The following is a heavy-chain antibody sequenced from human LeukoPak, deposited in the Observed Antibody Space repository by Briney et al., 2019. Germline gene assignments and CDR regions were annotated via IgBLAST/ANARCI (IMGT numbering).Heavy chain of an antibody. J-gene: IGHJ4*02. CDR3: ARSRGDGDYVGDY. V-gene: IGHV1-69*13. CDR2: IIPIFGTA. Sequence: EASVKVSCKASGGTFISYAISWVRQAPGQGLEWMGGIIPIFGTANYAQKFQGRVTITADESTSTAYMELSSLRSEDTAVYYCARSRGDGDYVGDYWGQETLVTVSS. CDR1: GGTFISYA. D-gene: IGHD4-17*01.